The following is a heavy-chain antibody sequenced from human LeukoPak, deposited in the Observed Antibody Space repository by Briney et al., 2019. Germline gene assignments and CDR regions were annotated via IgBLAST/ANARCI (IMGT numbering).Heavy chain of an antibody. J-gene: IGHJ4*02. CDR2: IIPIFGTA. CDR3: APEPDSSGYYFG. V-gene: IGHV1-69*13. CDR1: GGTFSSYA. Sequence: SVKVSCKASGGTFSSYAISWVRQAPGQGLEWMGGIIPIFGTANYAQKFQGRVTITVDESTSTAYMELSSLRSEDTAVYYCAPEPDSSGYYFGWGQGTLVTVSS. D-gene: IGHD3-22*01.